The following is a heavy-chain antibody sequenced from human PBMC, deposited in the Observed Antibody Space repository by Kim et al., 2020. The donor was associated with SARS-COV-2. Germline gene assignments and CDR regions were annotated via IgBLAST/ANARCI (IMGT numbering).Heavy chain of an antibody. Sequence: GGSLRLSCAASGFTFSSYAMSWVRQAPGKGPEWVSLVSGSGGSTYHADSVKGRFAISRDNSKKTLYLQMNSLRAEDTALYYCAKGESKNLSFFDYWGQGTLGTLSS. CDR1: GFTFSSYA. CDR3: AKGESKNLSFFDY. CDR2: VSGSGGST. J-gene: IGHJ4*02. V-gene: IGHV3-23*01.